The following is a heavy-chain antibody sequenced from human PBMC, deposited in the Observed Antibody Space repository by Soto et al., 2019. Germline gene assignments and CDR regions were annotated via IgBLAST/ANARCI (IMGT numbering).Heavy chain of an antibody. Sequence: PSETLSATCSVSSGSINRYWWSWIRQPAGKGLEWIGRVYSSGTTDYNPSLNSRATLSVETSKNQFSLKLSSVTAADTAVYYCARDIGSYAYGEGYWGQGIQVSVSS. D-gene: IGHD3-10*01. CDR1: SGSINRYW. V-gene: IGHV4-4*07. J-gene: IGHJ4*02. CDR3: ARDIGSYAYGEGY. CDR2: VYSSGTT.